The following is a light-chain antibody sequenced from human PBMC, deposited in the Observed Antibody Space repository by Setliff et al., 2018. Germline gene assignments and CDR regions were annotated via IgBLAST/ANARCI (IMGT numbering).Light chain of an antibody. CDR3: SSYAGTNNPYV. CDR2: DVS. CDR1: NSDIGASDS. Sequence: QSALAQPRSVSGSPGQLLTISCTGTNSDIGASDSVSWYQQRPDTLPKLMIFDVSKRPSGVPGRFSGSKSGNTASLTISGLQAEDEADYYCSSYAGTNNPYVFGSGTKGTVL. V-gene: IGLV2-11*01. J-gene: IGLJ1*01.